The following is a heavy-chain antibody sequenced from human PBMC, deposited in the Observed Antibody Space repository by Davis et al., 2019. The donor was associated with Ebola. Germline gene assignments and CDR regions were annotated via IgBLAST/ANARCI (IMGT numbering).Heavy chain of an antibody. V-gene: IGHV3-74*01. CDR2: INSDGSST. Sequence: HTGGSLRLSCAASGFTFSSYWMHWVRQAPGKGLVWVSRINSDGSSTSYADSVKGRFTISRDNAKNTLYLQMNSLRAEDTAVYYCAAPRITGTSGYYYGMDVWGQGTTVTVSS. CDR3: AAPRITGTSGYYYGMDV. J-gene: IGHJ6*02. CDR1: GFTFSSYW. D-gene: IGHD1-20*01.